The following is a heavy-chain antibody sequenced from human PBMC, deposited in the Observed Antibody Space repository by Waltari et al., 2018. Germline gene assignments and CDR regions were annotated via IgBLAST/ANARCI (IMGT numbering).Heavy chain of an antibody. CDR2: INPNSGGT. Sequence: QVQLVQSGAAVTKPGAAVKVSCKASGYNFTGTYRHWGRQAPGQGLEWMGWINPNSGGTNYAQKFQGRVTMTRDTSISTVHMELSRLISDDTAIYYCAREYEGRKYQDYWGQGTLVTVSS. V-gene: IGHV1-2*02. D-gene: IGHD2-2*01. J-gene: IGHJ4*02. CDR1: GYNFTGTY. CDR3: AREYEGRKYQDY.